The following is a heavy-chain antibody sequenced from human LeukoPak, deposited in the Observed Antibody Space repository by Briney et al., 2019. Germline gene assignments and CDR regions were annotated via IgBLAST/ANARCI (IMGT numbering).Heavy chain of an antibody. CDR3: ARDASAYN. J-gene: IGHJ4*02. CDR2: IAPKNGNT. CDR1: GYSFTTYG. V-gene: IGHV1-18*01. D-gene: IGHD4-11*01. Sequence: ASVKVSCKAYGYSFTTYGINWVRQAPGQGLEWLGWIAPKNGNTNYLQKFQARLTLTADTSTSTVHMELRSLTFDDSAMYYCARDASAYNWGQGTLVTVS.